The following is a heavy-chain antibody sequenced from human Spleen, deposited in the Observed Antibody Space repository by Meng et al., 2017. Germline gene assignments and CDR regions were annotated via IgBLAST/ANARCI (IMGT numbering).Heavy chain of an antibody. V-gene: IGHV1-69*05. D-gene: IGHD2-2*01. CDR3: ARKAGNCISTTCYSLDY. Sequence: SVKVSCKASGGTFNSHAVSWVRQAPGLGLEWMGGIIPIFAPAKYAQKFQGRVTITTDESTSTVYMEMSSLRSEDTAVYFCARKAGNCISTTCYSLDYWGQGTLVTVSS. J-gene: IGHJ4*02. CDR1: GGTFNSHA. CDR2: IIPIFAPA.